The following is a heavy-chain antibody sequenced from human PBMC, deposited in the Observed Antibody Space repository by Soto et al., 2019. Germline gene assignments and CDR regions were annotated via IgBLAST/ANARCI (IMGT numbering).Heavy chain of an antibody. D-gene: IGHD3-10*01. Sequence: ASVQVSCRDLVKTFPSDDINCVRQAPGHGLEWMGWINPNSGNIGYAQKFQGRVTMTRDTAIRTAYMEVSRLRSDDTAVYYCARGRASGSYYLLDYWGQGTGVTVSA. CDR2: INPNSGNI. CDR1: VKTFPSDD. CDR3: ARGRASGSYYLLDY. V-gene: IGHV1-8*01. J-gene: IGHJ4*02.